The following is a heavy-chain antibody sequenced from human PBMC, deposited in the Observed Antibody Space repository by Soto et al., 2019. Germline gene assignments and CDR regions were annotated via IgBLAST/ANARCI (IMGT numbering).Heavy chain of an antibody. V-gene: IGHV2-26*01. CDR2: IFSNDEK. Sequence: SGPTLVNPTETLTLTCTVSGISLTNARVGVSWIRQPPGKALEWLAHIFSNDEKSYSASLKSRLTISKDTSKSQVVLTMTNVDPVDTATYYCAQNPNDHAGPHYFYCLDVWGQGTPVTVSS. CDR3: AQNPNDHAGPHYFYCLDV. CDR1: GISLTNARVG. J-gene: IGHJ6*02.